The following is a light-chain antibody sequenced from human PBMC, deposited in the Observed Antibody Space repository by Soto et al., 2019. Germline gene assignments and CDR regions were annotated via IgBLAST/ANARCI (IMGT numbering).Light chain of an antibody. J-gene: IGKJ1*01. CDR3: QQYRGWPRT. V-gene: IGKV3-15*01. Sequence: EIVLTQSPATLSVSPGERVTLSCRASQSVINDLAWYQQKPGQAPRLLVYGVSTRATDAPPRFRGSGSGTDFSLTISSLQSEDIATYYCQQYRGWPRTFGQGSRVEIK. CDR1: QSVIND. CDR2: GVS.